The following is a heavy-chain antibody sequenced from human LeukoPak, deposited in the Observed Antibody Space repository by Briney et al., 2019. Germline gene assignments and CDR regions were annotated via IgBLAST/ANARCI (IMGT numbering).Heavy chain of an antibody. J-gene: IGHJ4*02. CDR1: GGSFNRGGYY. CDR3: ARARGYCSGGRCYLVDY. CDR2: IYYSGST. Sequence: SETLSLTCTVSGGSFNRGGYYWSWIRQPPGKGLEWFGYIYYSGSTNYNPSLKSRVTMSVDTAKNQFSLKVSSVTAADTAVYYCARARGYCSGGRCYLVDYWGQGTLVTVSS. D-gene: IGHD2-15*01. V-gene: IGHV4-31*03.